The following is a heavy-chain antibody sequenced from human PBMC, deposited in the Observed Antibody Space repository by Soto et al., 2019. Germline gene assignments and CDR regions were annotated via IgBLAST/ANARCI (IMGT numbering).Heavy chain of an antibody. Sequence: EVQLVESGGGLVQPGGSLRLSCAASGFTVSSNYMSWVRQAPGKGLEWVSVIYSGGSTYYADSVKGRFTISRDNSKNTLYLQMNSTRAEDTAVYYCARGGSYGGNSEGEIDYWGQGTLVTVSS. J-gene: IGHJ4*02. V-gene: IGHV3-66*01. CDR2: IYSGGST. CDR1: GFTVSSNY. D-gene: IGHD4-17*01. CDR3: ARGGSYGGNSEGEIDY.